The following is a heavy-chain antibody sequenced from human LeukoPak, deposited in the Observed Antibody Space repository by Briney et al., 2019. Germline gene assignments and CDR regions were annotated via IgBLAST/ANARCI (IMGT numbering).Heavy chain of an antibody. V-gene: IGHV3-7*01. CDR2: IKQDGSAK. J-gene: IGHJ4*02. CDR1: GFTFSSYW. D-gene: IGHD2-15*01. CDR3: AGQYCSGGSCLTYFDY. Sequence: PGGSLRLSCAASGFTFSSYWMSWVRQAPGKGLEWVANIKQDGSAKYYVDSVKGRFTISRDNAKNSLYLQMNSLRAEDTAVYYCAGQYCSGGSCLTYFDYWGQGTLVTVSS.